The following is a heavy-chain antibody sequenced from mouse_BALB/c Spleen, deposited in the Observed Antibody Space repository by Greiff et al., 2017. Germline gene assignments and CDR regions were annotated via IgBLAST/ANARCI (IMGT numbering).Heavy chain of an antibody. D-gene: IGHD2-1*01. CDR3: ARARYGNPSAY. Sequence: VHLVESGPGLVAPSQSLSITCTVSGFSLTSYGVHWVRQPPGKGLEWLGVIWAGGSTNYNSALMSRLSISKDNSKSQVFLKMNSLQTDDTAMYYCARARYGNPSAYWGQGTLVTVSA. CDR1: GFSLTSYG. J-gene: IGHJ3*01. CDR2: IWAGGST. V-gene: IGHV2-9*02.